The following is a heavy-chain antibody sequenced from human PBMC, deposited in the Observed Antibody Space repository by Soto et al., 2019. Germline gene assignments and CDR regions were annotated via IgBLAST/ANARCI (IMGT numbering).Heavy chain of an antibody. CDR1: GYTFTSYG. J-gene: IGHJ4*02. CDR3: ARVRYDSSGYYFAYFDY. Sequence: ASVKVSCKASGYTFTSYGISWVRQAPGQGLEWMGWISAYNGNTNYAQKLQGRVTMTTDTSTSTAYMELRSLRSDDTAVYYCARVRYDSSGYYFAYFDYWGQGTLVTVSS. CDR2: ISAYNGNT. D-gene: IGHD3-22*01. V-gene: IGHV1-18*01.